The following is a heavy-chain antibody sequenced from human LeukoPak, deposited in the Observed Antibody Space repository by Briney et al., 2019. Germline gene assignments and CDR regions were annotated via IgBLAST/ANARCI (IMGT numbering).Heavy chain of an antibody. CDR2: IYYSGST. CDR3: ARGEEYGSGTVHFDY. CDR1: GGSISSSSYY. V-gene: IGHV4-39*07. J-gene: IGHJ4*02. Sequence: PSETLSLTCTVSGGSISSSSYYWGWIRQPPGKGLEWIGSIYYSGSTYYNPSLKSRVTISADRSNNRFSLSLNSVTAADTAVFYCARGEEYGSGTVHFDYWGQGILVTVSS. D-gene: IGHD3-10*01.